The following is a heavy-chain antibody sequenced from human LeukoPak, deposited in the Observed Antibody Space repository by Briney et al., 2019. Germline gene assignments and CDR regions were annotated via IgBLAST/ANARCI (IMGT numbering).Heavy chain of an antibody. V-gene: IGHV4-59*08. CDR1: GGSINYRH. J-gene: IGHJ4*02. D-gene: IGHD3-10*01. CDR3: ATHNSGTFYNFDS. CDR2: IYYTGST. Sequence: SETLSLTCTVSGGSINYRHWTWIRQPPGKGLEWIGYIYYTGSTNYNPSLKSRVIISLDTSKNQFSLKLSSVTAADTAVYYCATHNSGTFYNFDSWGQGTLVTVSP.